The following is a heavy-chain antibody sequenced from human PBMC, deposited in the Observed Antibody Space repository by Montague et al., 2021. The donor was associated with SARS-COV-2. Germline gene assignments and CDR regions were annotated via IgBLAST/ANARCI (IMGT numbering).Heavy chain of an antibody. V-gene: IGHV4-34*01. CDR2: IKQSGRT. J-gene: IGHJ4*02. D-gene: IGHD3-22*01. CDR3: ARGHLSVSMIVVVFTSASYYFDY. Sequence: SETLSLTCAVYGGSFGDDHWSWIRQPPGKGLEWIGGIKQSGRTNYNPSLKSRVTISVDTSKNQFSLKLASVTAADTAVYFCARGHLSVSMIVVVFTSASYYFDYWGQGAQVTVSS. CDR1: GGSFGDDH.